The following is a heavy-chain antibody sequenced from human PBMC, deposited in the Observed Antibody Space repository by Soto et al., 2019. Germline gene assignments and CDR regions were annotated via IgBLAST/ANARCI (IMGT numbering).Heavy chain of an antibody. CDR2: TYYRSKWYN. Sequence: SHTLSRTCAISVHSVSSDGAAWNWIRQSPSRGLEWLGTTYYRSKWYNHYAVSVKSRITLNPDTSKNQFSLQLNSVTPEDTAVYLCGRSGSGGYLVYWRQGAMVTVST. D-gene: IGHD3-22*01. V-gene: IGHV6-1*01. J-gene: IGHJ4*02. CDR1: VHSVSSDGAA. CDR3: GRSGSGGYLVY.